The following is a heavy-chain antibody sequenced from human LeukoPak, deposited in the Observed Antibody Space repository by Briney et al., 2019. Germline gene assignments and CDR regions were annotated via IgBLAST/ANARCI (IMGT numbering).Heavy chain of an antibody. J-gene: IGHJ5*02. V-gene: IGHV4-59*01. CDR3: ARMGGSGSYYGNNWFDP. D-gene: IGHD3-10*01. CDR2: IYYSGST. Sequence: SETLSLTCTVSGGSISSYYWSWIRQPPGKGLEWIGYIYYSGSTNYNPSLKSRVTISVDTSKNQFSLKLSSVTAADTAVYYCARMGGSGSYYGNNWFDPWGQGTLVTVSS. CDR1: GGSISSYY.